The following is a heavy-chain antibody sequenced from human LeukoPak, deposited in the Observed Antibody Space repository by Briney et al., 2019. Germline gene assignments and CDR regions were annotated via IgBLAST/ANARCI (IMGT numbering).Heavy chain of an antibody. Sequence: ASVKVSCKASGGTFSSYAISWVRQAPGQGLEWMGRIVPILGIANYAQKFQGRVTITADKSTSTAYMELSSLRSGDTAVYYCARGLYDFWSGFPTPDYFDYWGQGTLVTVSS. V-gene: IGHV1-69*04. CDR3: ARGLYDFWSGFPTPDYFDY. CDR2: IVPILGIA. CDR1: GGTFSSYA. D-gene: IGHD3-3*01. J-gene: IGHJ4*02.